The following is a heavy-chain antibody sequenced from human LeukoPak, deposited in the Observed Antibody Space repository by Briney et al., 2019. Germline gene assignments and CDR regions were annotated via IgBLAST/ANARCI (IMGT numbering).Heavy chain of an antibody. CDR3: ARDWFHAIDY. J-gene: IGHJ4*02. Sequence: PRGSLRLSCAASGFTFSSYSINWVRPAPGQGLEWVSTISSSSSYIYYADSVKGRFTISRDNAKNSLYLQMNSLRAEDTAVYYCARDWFHAIDYWGQGTLVTVSS. CDR2: ISSSSSYI. V-gene: IGHV3-21*01. D-gene: IGHD2/OR15-2a*01. CDR1: GFTFSSYS.